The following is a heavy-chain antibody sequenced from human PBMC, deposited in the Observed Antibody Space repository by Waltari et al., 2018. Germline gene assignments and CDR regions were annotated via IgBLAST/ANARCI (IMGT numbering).Heavy chain of an antibody. CDR2: ISFVGSNK. D-gene: IGHD1-26*01. V-gene: IGHV3-30*18. J-gene: IGHJ4*02. Sequence: QLVESGGGVVQPGRSLRLSCAASGFTFSNYGMQWVRQAPGTGLECVAVISFVGSNKYYADSVKGRFTISRDISKNTLYLQMNSLRAEDTAVYYCAKDYSGSYRSEFDYWGQGTLVTVSS. CDR3: AKDYSGSYRSEFDY. CDR1: GFTFSNYG.